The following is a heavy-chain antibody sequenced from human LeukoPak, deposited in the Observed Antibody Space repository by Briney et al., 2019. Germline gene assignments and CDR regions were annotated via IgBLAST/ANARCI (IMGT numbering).Heavy chain of an antibody. D-gene: IGHD6-13*01. Sequence: PSETLSLTCAVSGGSLSSTYWWSWVRQPPGKGLEWIGEIYHSGSTNCNPSLKSRVTISVDKSKNQFSLNLSSVTAADTAVYYCARRVAAAGALTWGQGILVTVSS. V-gene: IGHV4-4*02. CDR1: GGSLSSTYW. CDR2: IYHSGST. J-gene: IGHJ4*02. CDR3: ARRVAAAGALT.